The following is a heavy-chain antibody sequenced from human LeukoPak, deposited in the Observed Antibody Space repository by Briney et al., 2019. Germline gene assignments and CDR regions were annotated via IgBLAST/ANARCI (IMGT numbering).Heavy chain of an antibody. CDR1: GGSISSYY. V-gene: IGHV4-59*01. J-gene: IGHJ4*02. CDR3: ARGGRLLPLNY. CDR2: IYYSGST. D-gene: IGHD3-22*01. Sequence: ASETLSLTCTVSGGSISSYYWSWIRQPPGKGLEWIGYIYYSGSTKYNPSLKSRVTISVDTSKNQFSLNLSSVTAADTAVYYCARGGRLLPLNYWGQGTLVTVSS.